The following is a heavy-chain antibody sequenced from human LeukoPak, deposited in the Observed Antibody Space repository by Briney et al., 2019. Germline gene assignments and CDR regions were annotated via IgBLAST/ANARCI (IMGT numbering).Heavy chain of an antibody. J-gene: IGHJ4*02. CDR3: ARRGSYYDSSGYFSNDYYFDY. D-gene: IGHD3-22*01. CDR1: GGSISSSSYY. V-gene: IGHV4-39*01. Sequence: SETLSLTCTVSGGSISSSSYYWGWIRQPPGKGLEWIGSIYYSGSTYYNPSLKSRVTISVDTSKNQFSLKLSSVTAADTAVYYCARRGSYYDSSGYFSNDYYFDYWGQGTLVTVSS. CDR2: IYYSGST.